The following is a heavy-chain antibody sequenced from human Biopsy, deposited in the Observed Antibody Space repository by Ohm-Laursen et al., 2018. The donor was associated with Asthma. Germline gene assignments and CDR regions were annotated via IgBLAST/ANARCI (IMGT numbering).Heavy chain of an antibody. J-gene: IGHJ6*02. D-gene: IGHD4-17*01. CDR3: AKDPRIYGDNVAGMDV. Sequence: SLRLSCSASGLTFSDYWMHWVRQAPGKGLEWVSRVKGDGRRTSYADSVKGRFTISRDNAKNTLYLQMNSLRVEDTAVYYCAKDPRIYGDNVAGMDVWGQGTAVNVSS. CDR1: GLTFSDYW. V-gene: IGHV3-74*01. CDR2: VKGDGRRT.